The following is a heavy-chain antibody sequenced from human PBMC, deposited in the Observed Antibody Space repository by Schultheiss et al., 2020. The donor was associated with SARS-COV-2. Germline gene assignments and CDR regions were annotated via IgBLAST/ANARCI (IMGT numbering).Heavy chain of an antibody. CDR3: ARHGGRYSIKYHFDS. V-gene: IGHV4-39*01. Sequence: SETLSLTCTVSGASVSSTSYYWNWIRQSPGKGLEWIGSIYHSGSRYYNPSLDSRLTISGDTSRNQFSLKLNSVTAADTAVYYCARHGGRYSIKYHFDSWGQGTLVTVSS. D-gene: IGHD5-12*01. CDR1: GASVSSTSYY. J-gene: IGHJ4*02. CDR2: IYHSGSR.